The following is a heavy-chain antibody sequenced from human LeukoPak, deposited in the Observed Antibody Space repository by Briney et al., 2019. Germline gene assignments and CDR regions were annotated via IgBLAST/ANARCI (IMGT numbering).Heavy chain of an antibody. D-gene: IGHD2-15*01. Sequence: PGGSLRLSCAASRFTFSSYKVNWVRQAPGKGLEWVSSISSSSSYIYYADSVKGRFTISRDNARNSLYLQMNSLRAEDTAVYYCARESGSGEFDYWGQGTLLTVSS. J-gene: IGHJ4*02. CDR2: ISSSSSYI. V-gene: IGHV3-21*01. CDR3: ARESGSGEFDY. CDR1: RFTFSSYK.